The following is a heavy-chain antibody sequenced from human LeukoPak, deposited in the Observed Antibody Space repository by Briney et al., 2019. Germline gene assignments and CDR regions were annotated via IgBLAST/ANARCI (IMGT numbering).Heavy chain of an antibody. CDR2: IFYSGST. CDR3: ARDGYYYGMSH. CDR1: GGSISSHSYY. Sequence: SETLSLTCIVSGGSISSHSYYWGWIRQPPGKGLEWIGNIFYSGSTYYNPSLTSRVTISVDTSNNHFSLKMSSVTAADTAVYYCARDGYYYGMSHWGQGTLVTVSS. D-gene: IGHD5-18*01. J-gene: IGHJ4*02. V-gene: IGHV4-39*02.